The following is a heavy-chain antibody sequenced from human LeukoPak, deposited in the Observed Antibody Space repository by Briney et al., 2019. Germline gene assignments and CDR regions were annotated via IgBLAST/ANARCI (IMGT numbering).Heavy chain of an antibody. V-gene: IGHV4-31*03. CDR2: IYYSGDT. CDR3: ARDYGNNWFDP. CDR1: GGSISSGDYY. D-gene: IGHD4-17*01. J-gene: IGHJ5*02. Sequence: SETLSLTCTVSGGSISSGDYYWSWIRQHPGKGLEWIGYIYYSGDTYYNPSLRSRISISLDTSKNHFSLKLSSVTAADTAMYYCARDYGNNWFDPWGQGTLVTVSA.